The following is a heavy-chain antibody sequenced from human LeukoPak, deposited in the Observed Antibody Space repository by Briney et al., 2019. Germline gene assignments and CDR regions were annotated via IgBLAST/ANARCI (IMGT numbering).Heavy chain of an antibody. V-gene: IGHV1-18*01. D-gene: IGHD3-22*01. CDR1: GYTLTELS. CDR2: ISAYNGNT. Sequence: ASVKVSCKVSGYTLTELSMHWVRQAPGKGLEWMGWISAYNGNTNYAQKLQGRVTMTTDTSTSTAYMELRSLRSDDTAVYYCARDVYYEDSSGYYPLFDYWGQGTLVTVSS. CDR3: ARDVYYEDSSGYYPLFDY. J-gene: IGHJ4*02.